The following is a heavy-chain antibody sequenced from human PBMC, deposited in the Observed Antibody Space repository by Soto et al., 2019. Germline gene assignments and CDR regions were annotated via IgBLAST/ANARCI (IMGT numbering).Heavy chain of an antibody. CDR3: ARQRFKLRYYGMDV. Sequence: SETLSLTCTVSGGSISSSSYYWGWIRQPPGKGLEWIGSIYYSGSTYYNPSLKSRVTISVDTSKNQFSLKLSSVTAADTAVYYCARQRFKLRYYGMDVWGQGTKVTVSS. J-gene: IGHJ6*02. CDR1: GGSISSSSYY. V-gene: IGHV4-39*01. D-gene: IGHD2-21*01. CDR2: IYYSGST.